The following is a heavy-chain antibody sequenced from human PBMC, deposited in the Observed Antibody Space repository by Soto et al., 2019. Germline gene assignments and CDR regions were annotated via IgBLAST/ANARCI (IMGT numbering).Heavy chain of an antibody. Sequence: SETLSLTCSVSGGSISTVVHYWTWIGHPPGKGLEWIGSIYHTGSTYYSKSLRSRLTMSVDTSKSQFSLRLSSVTAADTAVYYCARATGTLRSRNCDYWGQGSLVTVSS. CDR3: ARATGTLRSRNCDY. J-gene: IGHJ4*02. V-gene: IGHV4-31*03. D-gene: IGHD1-1*01. CDR2: IYHTGST. CDR1: GGSISTVVHY.